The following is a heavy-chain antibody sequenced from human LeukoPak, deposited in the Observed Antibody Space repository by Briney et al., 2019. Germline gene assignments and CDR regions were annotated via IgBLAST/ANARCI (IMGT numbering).Heavy chain of an antibody. D-gene: IGHD7-27*01. CDR3: ASELGTGGY. J-gene: IGHJ4*02. CDR1: GXTFSIYS. CDR2: ISTSSSYI. Sequence: GGSLRLSCAASGXTFSIYSMNWVRQAPGKGLEWVSSISTSSSYIYYADSVEGRFTISRDNAKNSLYLQMNSLRAEGTAVYYCASELGTGGYWGQGTLVTVSS. V-gene: IGHV3-21*01.